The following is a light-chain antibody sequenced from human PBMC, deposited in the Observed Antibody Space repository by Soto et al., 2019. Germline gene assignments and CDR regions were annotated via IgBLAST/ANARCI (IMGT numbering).Light chain of an antibody. V-gene: IGKV3-15*01. CDR3: QQYHNWPIT. J-gene: IGKJ5*01. CDR2: DAS. CDR1: QSVSSN. Sequence: EIVMTQSPATLSVSPGERATLSCRASQSVSSNLAWYQQKPGQAPRILMYDASTRATGISARFSGSGSGKEFTLTIRSLQSEDFAVYYCQQYHNWPITFGQGTRLEIK.